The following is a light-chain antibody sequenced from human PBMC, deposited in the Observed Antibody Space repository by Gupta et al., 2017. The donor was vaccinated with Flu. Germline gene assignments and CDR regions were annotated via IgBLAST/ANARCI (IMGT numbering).Light chain of an antibody. Sequence: HWYQQLPGAAPKLLIYGNTNRPSGVPDRFSASKFDTSASLVITGLQAEDEADYYCQSYDNTLSGFYVFGTGTHVAVL. J-gene: IGLJ1*01. CDR2: GNT. CDR3: QSYDNTLSGFYV. V-gene: IGLV1-40*01.